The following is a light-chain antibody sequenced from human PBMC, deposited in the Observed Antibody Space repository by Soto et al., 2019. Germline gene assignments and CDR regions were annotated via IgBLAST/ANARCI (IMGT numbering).Light chain of an antibody. V-gene: IGKV1-33*01. CDR2: EAS. CDR1: QDVGKH. J-gene: IGKJ4*01. Sequence: DIQMTQSPASLSASVGERVTISCQASQDVGKHLNWYQQRPGKAPKILIYEASNLATGVPSRFSASGSGTNFTLTISCLQSEDFATYYCQQYYSFPLTFGGGTKVDIK. CDR3: QQYYSFPLT.